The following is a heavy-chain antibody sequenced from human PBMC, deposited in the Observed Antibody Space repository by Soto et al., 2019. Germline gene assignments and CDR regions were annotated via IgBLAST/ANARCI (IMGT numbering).Heavy chain of an antibody. CDR1: GFTFSSYA. J-gene: IGHJ4*02. Sequence: PGGSLRLSCAASGFTFSSYAMSWVRQAPGKGLEWVSAISGSGGSTYYADSVKGRFTISRDNSKNTLYLQMNSLRAEDTAVYYCANGRGPSYGYFDYWGQGTLVTVSS. V-gene: IGHV3-23*01. CDR2: ISGSGGST. D-gene: IGHD3-10*01. CDR3: ANGRGPSYGYFDY.